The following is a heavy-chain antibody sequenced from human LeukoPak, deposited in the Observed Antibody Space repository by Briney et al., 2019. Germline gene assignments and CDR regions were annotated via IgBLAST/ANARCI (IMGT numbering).Heavy chain of an antibody. CDR1: GFTFSTYS. Sequence: PGGSLRLSRAASGFTFSTYSLSWLRQAPGKGLEWVAKINKDGSEKGYVDSVKGRFTISRDNAKGSLYLQLNSLRAEDTAVYYCARGFQRGDSPVWGQGTLVTVSS. CDR3: ARGFQRGDSPV. J-gene: IGHJ4*02. D-gene: IGHD2-21*02. CDR2: INKDGSEK. V-gene: IGHV3-7*01.